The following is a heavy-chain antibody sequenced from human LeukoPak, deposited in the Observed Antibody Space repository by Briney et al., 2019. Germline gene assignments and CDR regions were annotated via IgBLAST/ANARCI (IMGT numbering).Heavy chain of an antibody. CDR2: IYYSGST. CDR3: ARGLLAGYYYYYMDV. J-gene: IGHJ6*03. D-gene: IGHD1-26*01. Sequence: SETLSLTCTVSGGSNSSYYWSWIRQPPGKGLEWIGYIYYSGSTNYNPSLKSRVTISVDTSKNQFSLKLSSVTAADTAVYYCARGLLAGYYYYYMDVWGKGTTVTVSS. CDR1: GGSNSSYY. V-gene: IGHV4-59*01.